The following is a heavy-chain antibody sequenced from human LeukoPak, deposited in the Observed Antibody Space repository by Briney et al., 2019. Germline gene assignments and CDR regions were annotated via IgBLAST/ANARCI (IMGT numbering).Heavy chain of an antibody. Sequence: ASVKVSCKASGYTFTSYGISWVRQAPGQGLEWMGWISAYNGNTNYAQKLQGRVTMTIDTSTSTAYMELRSLRSDDTAVYYCARVANYDILTGYHSWFDPWGQGTLVTVSS. CDR2: ISAYNGNT. V-gene: IGHV1-18*01. CDR1: GYTFTSYG. D-gene: IGHD3-9*01. CDR3: ARVANYDILTGYHSWFDP. J-gene: IGHJ5*02.